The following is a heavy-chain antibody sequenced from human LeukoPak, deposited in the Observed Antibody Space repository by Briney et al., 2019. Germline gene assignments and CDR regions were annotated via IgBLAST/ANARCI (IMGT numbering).Heavy chain of an antibody. D-gene: IGHD3-10*01. V-gene: IGHV1-46*01. CDR2: INPSGGST. CDR1: GYTFINYY. CDR3: ARGFEGLWFGELAPQGFDP. Sequence: GASVKVSCKASGYTFINYYIHWVRQAPGQGLEWMGIINPSGGSTTYPQKFQGRVTMTRDMSTSTVYMDLSSLRSEDTAVYYCARGFEGLWFGELAPQGFDPWGQGTLVTVSS. J-gene: IGHJ5*02.